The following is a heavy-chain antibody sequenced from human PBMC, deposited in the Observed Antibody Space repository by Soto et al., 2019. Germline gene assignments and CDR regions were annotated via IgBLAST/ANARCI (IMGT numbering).Heavy chain of an antibody. V-gene: IGHV3-30*18. CDR1: GFTFSSYG. CDR3: AKLPSTVVTRDY. J-gene: IGHJ4*02. CDR2: ISYDGSNK. D-gene: IGHD4-17*01. Sequence: GGSLRLSCAASGFTFSSYGMHWVRQAPGKGLEWVAVISYDGSNKYYADSVKGRFTISRDNSKNTLYLQMNSLRAEDTAVYYCAKLPSTVVTRDYWGQGTLVTVSS.